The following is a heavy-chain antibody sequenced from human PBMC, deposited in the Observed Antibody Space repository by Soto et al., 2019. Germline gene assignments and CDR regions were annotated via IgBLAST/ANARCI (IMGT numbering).Heavy chain of an antibody. V-gene: IGHV1-69*13. J-gene: IGHJ6*02. CDR3: ARQTTPDILTGYYPQNGIDV. CDR2: IIPIFGTA. D-gene: IGHD3-9*01. CDR1: GCTFSSYA. Sequence: ASVKVSCKASGCTFSSYAISWVRQAPGQGHEWMGGIIPIFGTANYAQKFQGRVTITADESTSTAYMELSSLRSEDTAVYYCARQTTPDILTGYYPQNGIDVWGQGTTVTVSS.